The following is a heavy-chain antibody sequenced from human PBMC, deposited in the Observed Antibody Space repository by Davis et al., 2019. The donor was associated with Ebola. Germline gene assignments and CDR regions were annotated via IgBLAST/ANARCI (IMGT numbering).Heavy chain of an antibody. Sequence: AASVKVSCKASGYTFTSYYMHWVRQAPGQGLEWMGIINPSGGSTSYAQKFQGRVTMTRDTSTNTVYMELSSLRSDDTAIYSCARVAANLGIYYFDYWGQGTLVTVSS. CDR1: GYTFTSYY. J-gene: IGHJ4*02. D-gene: IGHD5-12*01. V-gene: IGHV1-46*01. CDR2: INPSGGST. CDR3: ARVAANLGIYYFDY.